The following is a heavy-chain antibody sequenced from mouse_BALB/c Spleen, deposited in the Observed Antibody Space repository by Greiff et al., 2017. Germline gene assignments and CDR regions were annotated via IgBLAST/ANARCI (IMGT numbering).Heavy chain of an antibody. CDR2: IRNKANGYTT. CDR1: GFTFTDYY. V-gene: IGHV7-3*02. CDR3: ARDMEITTPYYAMDY. D-gene: IGHD2-4*01. J-gene: IGHJ4*01. Sequence: EVHLVESGGGLVQPGGSLRLSCATSGFTFTDYYMSWVRQPPGKALEWLGFIRNKANGYTTEYSASVKGRFTISRDNSQSILYLQMNTLRAEDSATYYCARDMEITTPYYAMDYWGQGTSVTVSS.